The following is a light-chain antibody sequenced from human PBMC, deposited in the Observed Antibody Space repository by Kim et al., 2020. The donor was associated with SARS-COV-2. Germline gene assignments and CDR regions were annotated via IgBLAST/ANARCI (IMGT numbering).Light chain of an antibody. CDR3: CSRDSTAKDYV. CDR2: DEN. J-gene: IGLJ1*01. Sequence: SSELTQDPTVSVALGHTVRITCQGDSLRKSYASWYQQKPGQAPILVMSDENNRPSGIPDRFSGSSSGSTASLTITGAQAEDEADYYCCSRDSTAKDYVFGTGTKVTVL. V-gene: IGLV3-19*01. CDR1: SLRKSY.